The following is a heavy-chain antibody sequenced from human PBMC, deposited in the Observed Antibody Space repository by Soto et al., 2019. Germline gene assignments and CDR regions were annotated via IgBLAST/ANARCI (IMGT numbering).Heavy chain of an antibody. V-gene: IGHV4-31*03. CDR2: IYYGGNT. CDR1: GGSISSGGYY. J-gene: IGHJ6*02. Sequence: QVQLQESGPGLVKPSQTLSLTCTVSGGSISSGGYYWTWIRQHPGKGLEWIGYIYYGGNTYYNPSLKSRVTISEDTSKNQFSLKLSSVTAADTAVYYCALSSYPLYYVMDVWGQGTTVTVSS. D-gene: IGHD1-26*01. CDR3: ALSSYPLYYVMDV.